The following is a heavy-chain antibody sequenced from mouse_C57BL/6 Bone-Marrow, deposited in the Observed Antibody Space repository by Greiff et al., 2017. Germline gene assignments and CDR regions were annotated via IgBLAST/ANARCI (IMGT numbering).Heavy chain of an antibody. Sequence: VQLQQPGAELVRPGASVTLSCTASGFNIQDDYMHWVKQRPEQGLEWIGWIDPENGDTEYASKFQGKATITADTSSNTAYLQLSSLTSEDTAVYYCTTLTGWYFDVWGTGTTVTVSS. D-gene: IGHD4-1*01. CDR1: GFNIQDDY. CDR2: IDPENGDT. V-gene: IGHV14-4*01. CDR3: TTLTGWYFDV. J-gene: IGHJ1*03.